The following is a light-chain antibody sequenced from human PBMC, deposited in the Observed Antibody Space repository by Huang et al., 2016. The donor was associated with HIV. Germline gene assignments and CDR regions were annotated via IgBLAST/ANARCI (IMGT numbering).Light chain of an antibody. CDR2: ETA. CDR3: QQRGDWPYT. J-gene: IGKJ2*01. CDR1: QSVSNY. V-gene: IGKV3-11*01. Sequence: EIVLTQSPAPLSLSPGERATLSCRDSQSVSNYLAWYQQKPGQAPRLLIFETANRATGIPERLGSSGSGTDFTLTISSLEPEDFAVYYCQQRGDWPYTFGQGTKLEIK.